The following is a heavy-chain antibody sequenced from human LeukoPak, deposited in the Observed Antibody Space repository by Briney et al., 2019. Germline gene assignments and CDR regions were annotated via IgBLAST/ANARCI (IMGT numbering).Heavy chain of an antibody. D-gene: IGHD2-15*01. J-gene: IGHJ4*02. CDR2: INSDGSST. CDR3: ARPELPGWSVLFDF. CDR1: GFTFSSYW. V-gene: IGHV3-74*01. Sequence: GGSLRLSCAASGFTFSSYWMHWVRQAPGKGLVWVSRINSDGSSTSYADSVKGRFTISRDNAKNSLDLQMNSLRAEDTAVYYCARPELPGWSVLFDFWGQGTLVTVSS.